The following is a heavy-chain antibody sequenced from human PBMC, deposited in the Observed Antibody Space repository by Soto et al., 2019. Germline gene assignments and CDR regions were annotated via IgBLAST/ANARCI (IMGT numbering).Heavy chain of an antibody. CDR1: GFTFSSYA. J-gene: IGHJ4*02. CDR3: AKEGRASRGGYFAY. V-gene: IGHV3-23*01. Sequence: EVQLLEYGGGLVQPGGSLRLSCAASGFTFSSYAMSWVRQAPGKGLEWVSAISGSGGSTYYADSVKGGFTISRDNSKNTRYLQMNTLRAGDTAVYYCAKEGRASRGGYFAYGGQGPLVTVSS. D-gene: IGHD2-2*01. CDR2: ISGSGGST.